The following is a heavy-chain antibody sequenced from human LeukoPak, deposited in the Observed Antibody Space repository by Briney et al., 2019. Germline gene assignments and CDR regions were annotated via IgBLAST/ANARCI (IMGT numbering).Heavy chain of an antibody. CDR3: AKDMDIVVVQYFMDV. J-gene: IGHJ6*03. V-gene: IGHV3-33*03. D-gene: IGHD2-2*03. Sequence: GGSLRLSCVASGFTFSNYGMYWVRQAPGKGLEWVALIWYDGTKKDYADSVRGRFTISRDNSKNTLYLQMNSLRAEDTAVYYCAKDMDIVVVQYFMDVWGKGTTVIVSS. CDR2: IWYDGTKK. CDR1: GFTFSNYG.